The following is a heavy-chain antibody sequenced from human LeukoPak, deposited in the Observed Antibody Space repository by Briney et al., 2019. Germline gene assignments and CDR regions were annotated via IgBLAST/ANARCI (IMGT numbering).Heavy chain of an antibody. V-gene: IGHV3-33*01. D-gene: IGHD4-17*01. Sequence: TGGSLRLSCAASGFIFKTYAMHWVRQAPGKGLEWVTMIWYDGSNKYYGDSVKGRFTISRDNSKNTLYLQMGSLRAEDMAVYYCARSEQQDFGDYEFDYWGQGTLVTVSS. CDR1: GFIFKTYA. J-gene: IGHJ4*02. CDR3: ARSEQQDFGDYEFDY. CDR2: IWYDGSNK.